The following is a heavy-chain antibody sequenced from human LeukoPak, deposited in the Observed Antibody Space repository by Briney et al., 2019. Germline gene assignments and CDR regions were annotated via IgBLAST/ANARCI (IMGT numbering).Heavy chain of an antibody. J-gene: IGHJ4*02. D-gene: IGHD3-22*01. CDR3: ARETDSNFDY. CDR1: GFTFSIYE. V-gene: IGHV3-48*03. CDR2: ISTSDRTI. Sequence: GGSLRLSCAASGFTFSIYEMNWVRQAPGKGREWVSYISTSDRTIFYADSVKGRFTISRDNAKNSLYLQMNSMRGEDTAVYYCARETDSNFDYWGQGTLVTVSS.